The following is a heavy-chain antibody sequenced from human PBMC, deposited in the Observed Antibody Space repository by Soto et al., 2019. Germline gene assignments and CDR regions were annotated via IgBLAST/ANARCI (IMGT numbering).Heavy chain of an antibody. J-gene: IGHJ4*02. CDR1: GGSISSSRY. CDR2: VYHSGTA. Sequence: VLLQESGPGVVKPSGTLSLTCGVSGGSISSSRYWSWVRQPPGKGLEWLEEVYHSGTANYNPSLKSRATISVDRSRNQFSLNLTSVTAADTAAYYCGRDVRRYYSDQFDYWGQGILVIV. D-gene: IGHD3-22*01. V-gene: IGHV4-4*02. CDR3: GRDVRRYYSDQFDY.